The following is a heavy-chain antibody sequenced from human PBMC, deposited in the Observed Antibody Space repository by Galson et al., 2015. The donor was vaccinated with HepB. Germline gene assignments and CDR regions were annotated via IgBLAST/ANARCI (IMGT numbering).Heavy chain of an antibody. J-gene: IGHJ4*02. Sequence: SVKVSCKASGYTFTGYYMHWVRQAPGQGLEWMGWINPNSGGTNYAQKFQGWVTMTRDTSISTAYMELSRLRSDDTAVYYCARAGYCSGGSCYLTRAYFDYWGQGTLVTVSS. CDR2: INPNSGGT. CDR1: GYTFTGYY. CDR3: ARAGYCSGGSCYLTRAYFDY. V-gene: IGHV1-2*04. D-gene: IGHD2-15*01.